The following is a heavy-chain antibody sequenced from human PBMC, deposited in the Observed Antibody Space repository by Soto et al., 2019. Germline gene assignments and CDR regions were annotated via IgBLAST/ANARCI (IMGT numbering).Heavy chain of an antibody. Sequence: EVQLVESGGALVQPGRSLRLSCVASGFNFDDSAMNWVRQVPGKGLEWVSGITWNSGHILYADSVKGRFSISTDNATKSLYLELNSLRPEDTALYYCAKGRSSMIVVVMDYWGPGTPVTVSS. D-gene: IGHD3-22*01. CDR2: ITWNSGHI. V-gene: IGHV3-9*01. J-gene: IGHJ4*02. CDR1: GFNFDDSA. CDR3: AKGRSSMIVVVMDY.